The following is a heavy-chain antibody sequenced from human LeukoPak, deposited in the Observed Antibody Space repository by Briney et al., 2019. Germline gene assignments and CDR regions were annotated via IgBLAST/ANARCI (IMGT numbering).Heavy chain of an antibody. CDR2: ISSSSSYI. CDR3: ARATRGVGSNFDY. V-gene: IGHV3-21*01. CDR1: GFTFSSYS. Sequence: PGGSLRLSCAASGFTFSSYSMNWVRQAPGKGLEWVSSISSSSSYIYYADSVKGRFTISRDNAKNSLYLQMNSSRAEDTAVYYCARATRGVGSNFDYWGQGTLVTVSS. J-gene: IGHJ4*02. D-gene: IGHD1-26*01.